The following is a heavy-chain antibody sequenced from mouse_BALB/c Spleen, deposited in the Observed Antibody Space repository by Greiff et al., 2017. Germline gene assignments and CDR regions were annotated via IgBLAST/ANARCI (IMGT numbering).Heavy chain of an antibody. V-gene: IGHV14-4*02. J-gene: IGHJ4*01. CDR3: KVYYGNYDYYAMDY. CDR2: IDPENGDT. Sequence: EVQLQESGAELVRSGASVKLSCTASGFNIKDYYMHWVKQRPEQGLEWIGWIDPENGDTEYAPKFQGKATMTADTSSNTAYLQLSSLTSEDTAVYYCKVYYGNYDYYAMDYWGQGTSVTVSS. D-gene: IGHD2-1*01. CDR1: GFNIKDYY.